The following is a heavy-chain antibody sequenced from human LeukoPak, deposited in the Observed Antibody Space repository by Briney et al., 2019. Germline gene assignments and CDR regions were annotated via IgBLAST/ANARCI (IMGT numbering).Heavy chain of an antibody. J-gene: IGHJ6*02. CDR3: ARVRLYDYYYYGMDV. CDR2: IYYSGGT. D-gene: IGHD2-8*01. CDR1: GGSISSGDYY. Sequence: SQTLSLTCTVSGGSISSGDYYWSWIRQPPGKGLEWIGYIYYSGGTYYNPSLKSRVTISVDTSKNQFSLKLSSVTAADTAVYYCARVRLYDYYYYGMDVWGQGTTVTVSS. V-gene: IGHV4-30-4*01.